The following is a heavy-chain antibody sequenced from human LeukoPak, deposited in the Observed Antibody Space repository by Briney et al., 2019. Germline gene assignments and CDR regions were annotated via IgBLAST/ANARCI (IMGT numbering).Heavy chain of an antibody. V-gene: IGHV4-59*01. J-gene: IGHJ4*02. CDR3: ARAPSTRLSFDY. CDR2: IYYSGST. Sequence: PSETLSLTCTVSGGSISSYYWSWIRQPPGKGLEWIGYIYYSGSTNYNPSLKSRVTISVDTSKNQFSLKLSSVTAADTAVYYCARAPSTRLSFDYWGQGTLVTVSS. CDR1: GGSISSYY.